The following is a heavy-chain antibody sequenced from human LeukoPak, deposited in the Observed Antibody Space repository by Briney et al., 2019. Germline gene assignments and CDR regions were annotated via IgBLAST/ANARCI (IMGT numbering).Heavy chain of an antibody. J-gene: IGHJ4*02. D-gene: IGHD6-19*01. V-gene: IGHV4-34*01. CDR1: GGSFSGYY. CDR3: ARLSGWYGPINY. Sequence: SETLSLTCAVYGGSFSGYYWSWIRQSPGKGLEWIGEINHSGSTNYNPSLKSRVTISVDTSKNQFSLKLSSVTAADTAVYYCARLSGWYGPINYWGQGTLVTVSS. CDR2: INHSGST.